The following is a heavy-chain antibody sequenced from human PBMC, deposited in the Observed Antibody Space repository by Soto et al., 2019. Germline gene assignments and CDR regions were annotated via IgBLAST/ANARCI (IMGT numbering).Heavy chain of an antibody. CDR3: AKDDFTDRGDDYFDY. V-gene: IGHV3-23*01. J-gene: IGHJ4*02. D-gene: IGHD2-21*02. CDR1: GFSFTNFA. CDR2: IGASGDIT. Sequence: VGSLRLSCAASGFSFTNFAMSWVRQAPGKGLEWVAGIGASGDITWYADSVKGRLSISRDNSKNTLYLQLNSLRFEDTAVYYCAKDDFTDRGDDYFDYWGPGTLVTVSS.